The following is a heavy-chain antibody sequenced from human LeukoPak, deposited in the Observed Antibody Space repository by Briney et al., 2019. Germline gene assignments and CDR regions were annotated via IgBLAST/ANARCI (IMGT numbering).Heavy chain of an antibody. V-gene: IGHV4-59*01. CDR3: AGHPPNQDWYFDV. J-gene: IGHJ2*01. CDR2: IYYSGST. Sequence: SETLSLTCTVSGGSIINYYWGWIRQPPGKGLEWIGYIYYSGSTNYNPSLKSRVTISVDTSKNQFSLKLSSVTAADTAVYYCAGHPPNQDWYFDVWGRGTLVTVSS. CDR1: GGSIINYY. D-gene: IGHD1-14*01.